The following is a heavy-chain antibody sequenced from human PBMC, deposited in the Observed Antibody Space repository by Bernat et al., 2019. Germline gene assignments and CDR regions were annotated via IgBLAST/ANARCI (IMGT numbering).Heavy chain of an antibody. J-gene: IGHJ4*02. CDR3: AREGWSTLAAAGTGADY. Sequence: QVQLVESGGRVVQPGPSLRLSCEASGFIFSSYGMHWVRQAPGKGLEWVGVIWWDASNTHYSDAVRGRFIISRDDSKNTLFLQMNSLRGDDTAIYYCAREGWSTLAAAGTGADYWGQGTLVSVSS. CDR1: GFIFSSYG. V-gene: IGHV3-33*01. CDR2: IWWDASNT. D-gene: IGHD6-13*01.